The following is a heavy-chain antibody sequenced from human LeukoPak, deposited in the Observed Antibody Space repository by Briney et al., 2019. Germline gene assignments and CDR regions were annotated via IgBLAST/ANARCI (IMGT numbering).Heavy chain of an antibody. J-gene: IGHJ4*02. CDR2: INHSGIT. CDR3: ARGSSIAVAGTGLPY. D-gene: IGHD6-19*01. Sequence: SETLSLTCAVYAGSFSVYYWSWIRQPPGKWREWIGEINHSGITNYNPSLKSRVTISVDTSKNQFSLKLSSVTAADTAVYYCARGSSIAVAGTGLPYWGQGTLVTVSS. CDR1: AGSFSVYY. V-gene: IGHV4-34*01.